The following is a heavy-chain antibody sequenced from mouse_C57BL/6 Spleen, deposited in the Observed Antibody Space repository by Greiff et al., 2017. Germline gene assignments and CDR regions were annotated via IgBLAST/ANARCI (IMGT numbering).Heavy chain of an antibody. V-gene: IGHV1-80*01. Sequence: VQGVESGAELVKPGASVKISCKASGYAFSSYWMNWVKQRPGKGLEWIGQIYPGDGDTNYNGKFKGKSTLTADKSSSTAYMQLSSLTSEDSAVYFCARRTSNYYGSSPYDFGYWGQGTTLTVAS. D-gene: IGHD1-1*01. J-gene: IGHJ2*01. CDR2: IYPGDGDT. CDR3: ARRTSNYYGSSPYDFGY. CDR1: GYAFSSYW.